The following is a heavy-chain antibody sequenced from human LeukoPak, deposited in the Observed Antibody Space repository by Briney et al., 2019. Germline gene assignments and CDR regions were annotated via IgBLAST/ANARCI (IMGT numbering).Heavy chain of an antibody. CDR3: VRLLYDSLHGDL. CDR2: LYYRGST. Sequence: SETLSLTCTVSGGTISSSDFYWGCIRQPPGKGLEWIGSLYYRGSTYYNPSLEGRLIMSVDTSKNQYSLNPTSVTAADTATYFCVRLLYDSLHGDLWGQGALVTVSS. CDR1: GGTISSSDFY. D-gene: IGHD3-22*01. J-gene: IGHJ5*02. V-gene: IGHV4-39*07.